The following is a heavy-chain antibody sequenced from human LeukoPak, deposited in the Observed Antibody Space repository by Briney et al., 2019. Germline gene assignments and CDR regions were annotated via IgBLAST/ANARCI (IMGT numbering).Heavy chain of an antibody. CDR3: ARVLQNYYHMDV. Sequence: SETLSLTCTVSGVSINSHYWSWIRQPPGKGLEWIGFIYDSGSANYKSSLKSRVTMTVDTSKNQFSLKLNSVTAADTAVYYCARVLQNYYHMDVWGKGTTVTVSS. CDR1: GVSINSHY. D-gene: IGHD3-3*01. CDR2: IYDSGSA. J-gene: IGHJ6*03. V-gene: IGHV4-59*11.